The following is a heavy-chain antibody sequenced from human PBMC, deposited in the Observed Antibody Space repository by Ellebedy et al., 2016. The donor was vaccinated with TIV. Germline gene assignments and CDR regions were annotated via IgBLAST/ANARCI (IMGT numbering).Heavy chain of an antibody. Sequence: GASLKISCAASGFTFSSHDMHWVRQGTGKGLEWVSAIGSAGDTSYSGSVKGRFTISRENGKNSVYLQMNSLIAEDTAVYYCARASAGLDYWGQGTLVTVSS. CDR3: ARASAGLDY. V-gene: IGHV3-13*01. CDR2: IGSAGDT. CDR1: GFTFSSHD. J-gene: IGHJ4*02. D-gene: IGHD6-13*01.